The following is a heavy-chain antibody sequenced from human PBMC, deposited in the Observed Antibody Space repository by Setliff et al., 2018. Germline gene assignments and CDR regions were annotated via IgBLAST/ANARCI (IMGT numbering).Heavy chain of an antibody. D-gene: IGHD6-6*01. CDR3: VRPLEY. CDR2: IPYDGSNQ. Sequence: GGSLRLSCAASGFTFSSYGMHWVRQAPGRGLEWVGYIPYDGSNQFYPDSLKGRFTISRDNAKNSLYLQMNSLRAEDTAMYHCVRPLEYWGQGTLVTVSS. CDR1: GFTFSSYG. V-gene: IGHV3-30*02. J-gene: IGHJ4*02.